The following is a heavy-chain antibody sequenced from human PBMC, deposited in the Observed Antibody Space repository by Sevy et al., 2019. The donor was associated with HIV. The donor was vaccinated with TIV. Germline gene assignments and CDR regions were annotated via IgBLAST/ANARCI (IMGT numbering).Heavy chain of an antibody. V-gene: IGHV3-23*01. J-gene: IGHJ6*02. Sequence: GGSLRLSCAASGFTFSTYAMSWVRQAPGKGLEWVSAISGSGGSTYYADSVKGRFTISRDSSKKTLYLQMNSLRAEDTAVYYCAKGDTNYYGMDVWGQGTTVTVSS. CDR3: AKGDTNYYGMDV. CDR1: GFTFSTYA. CDR2: ISGSGGST.